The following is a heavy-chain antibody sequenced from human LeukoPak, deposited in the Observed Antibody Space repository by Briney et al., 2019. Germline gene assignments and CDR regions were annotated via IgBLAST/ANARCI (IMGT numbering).Heavy chain of an antibody. CDR1: GFTFSSYG. D-gene: IGHD3-22*01. CDR3: ARWYYYDGGGLYYGSFDY. CDR2: IIDSGGST. J-gene: IGHJ4*02. Sequence: GGSLRLSCAASGFTFSSYGMTWVRQAPGKGLQWVSVIIDSGGSTYYADSVKGRFTISRDNSKNTLYLQMNSLRAEDTAVYYCARWYYYDGGGLYYGSFDYWGQGALVTVSS. V-gene: IGHV3-23*01.